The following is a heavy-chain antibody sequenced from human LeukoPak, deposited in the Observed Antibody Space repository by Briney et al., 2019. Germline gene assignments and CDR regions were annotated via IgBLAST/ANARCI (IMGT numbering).Heavy chain of an antibody. J-gene: IGHJ3*02. Sequence: ASVKVSCKASGYTFTSYDINWVRQATGQGLEWMGWMNPNSGNTGYALKFQGRVTITRNTSISTAYMELSSLRSEDTAVYYCARRQTTVEEGDAFDIWGQGTMVTVSS. V-gene: IGHV1-8*03. CDR2: MNPNSGNT. D-gene: IGHD4-11*01. CDR3: ARRQTTVEEGDAFDI. CDR1: GYTFTSYD.